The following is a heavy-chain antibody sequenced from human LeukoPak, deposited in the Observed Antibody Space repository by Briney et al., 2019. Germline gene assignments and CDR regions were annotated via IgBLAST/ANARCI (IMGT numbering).Heavy chain of an antibody. J-gene: IGHJ6*02. CDR3: ARGLIVVVPAAMGPFYYYYGMDV. Sequence: PSETLSLTCAVYGGSFSGYYWSWTRQPPGKGLEWIGEINHSGSTNYNPSLKSRVTISVDTSKNQFSLKLSPVTAADTAVYYCARGLIVVVPAAMGPFYYYYGMDVWGQGTTVTVSS. V-gene: IGHV4-34*01. CDR1: GGSFSGYY. D-gene: IGHD2-2*01. CDR2: INHSGST.